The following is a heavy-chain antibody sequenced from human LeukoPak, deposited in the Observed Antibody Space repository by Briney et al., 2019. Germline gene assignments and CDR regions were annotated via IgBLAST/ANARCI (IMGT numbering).Heavy chain of an antibody. J-gene: IGHJ4*02. Sequence: GGSLRLSCAASGFTSSNHWMSWVRQAPGKGLEWVANIKQDGSEKYYVDSVKGRFTISRDNAKNSLYLQMNSLRAEDTAVYYCARGYGGNSWLDYWGQGTLVTVSS. D-gene: IGHD4-23*01. CDR1: GFTSSNHW. V-gene: IGHV3-7*01. CDR2: IKQDGSEK. CDR3: ARGYGGNSWLDY.